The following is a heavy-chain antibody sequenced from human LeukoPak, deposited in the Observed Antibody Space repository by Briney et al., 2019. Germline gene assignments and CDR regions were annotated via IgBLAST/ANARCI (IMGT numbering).Heavy chain of an antibody. CDR2: FDPEDGET. CDR3: TTERPGIAAAGTLNWFDP. D-gene: IGHD6-13*01. V-gene: IGHV1-24*01. J-gene: IGHJ5*02. Sequence: ASVKVSCKVFGYTLTELSMHWVRQAPGKGLEWMGGFDPEDGETIYAQKFQGRVTMTEDTSTDTAYMELSSLRSEDTAVYYCTTERPGIAAAGTLNWFDPWGQGTLVTVSS. CDR1: GYTLTELS.